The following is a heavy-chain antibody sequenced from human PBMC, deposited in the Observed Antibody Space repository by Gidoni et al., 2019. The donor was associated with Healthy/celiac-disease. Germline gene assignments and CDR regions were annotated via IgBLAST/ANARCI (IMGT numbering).Heavy chain of an antibody. J-gene: IGHJ4*02. CDR2: IKSKTDGGTT. V-gene: IGHV3-15*01. CDR3: TTDGSGSYSLDY. Sequence: EVQLVESGGGLVKPGGSLRLYCAASGFTFSNAWMSWVRQAPGKGLEWVGRIKSKTDGGTTDYAAPVKGRFTISRDDSKNTLYLQMNSLKTEDTAVYYCTTDGSGSYSLDYWGQGTLVTVSS. D-gene: IGHD1-26*01. CDR1: GFTFSNAW.